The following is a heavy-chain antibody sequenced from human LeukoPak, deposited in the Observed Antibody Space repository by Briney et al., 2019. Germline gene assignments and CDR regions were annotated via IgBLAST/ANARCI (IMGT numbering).Heavy chain of an antibody. J-gene: IGHJ4*02. CDR2: SRDRDNNYST. CDR1: GFTFSAHY. Sequence: QPGGSLRLSCAASGFTFSAHYIAWVRQAPGKGLEWVGRSRDRDNNYSTEYAASVKGRFTISRDASKNLLYLQMSSLTTEDTAVYFCAREWYADILGSWGQGTLVTVTS. CDR3: AREWYADILGS. D-gene: IGHD2-15*01. V-gene: IGHV3-72*01.